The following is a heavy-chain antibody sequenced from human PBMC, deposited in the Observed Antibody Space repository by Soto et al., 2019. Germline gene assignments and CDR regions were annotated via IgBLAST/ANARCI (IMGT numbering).Heavy chain of an antibody. CDR2: INPSGGST. CDR3: ARDHCGGDCYSGEGWFDP. J-gene: IGHJ5*02. V-gene: IGHV1-46*01. CDR1: GYTFTSYY. Sequence: GASVKVSCKASGYTFTSYYMHWVRQAPGQGLEWMGIINPSGGSTSYAQKFQGRVTMTRDTSTSTVYMELSSLRSEDTAVYYCARDHCGGDCYSGEGWFDPWGQGTLVTVS. D-gene: IGHD2-21*02.